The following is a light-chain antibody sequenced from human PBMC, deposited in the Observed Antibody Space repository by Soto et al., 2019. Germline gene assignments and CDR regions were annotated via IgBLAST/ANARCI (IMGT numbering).Light chain of an antibody. V-gene: IGKV1-5*01. CDR1: QSVGDW. Sequence: IPMTQSPSTLSASVGDRVTITCRASQSVGDWLAWYQQKPGKAPKLLIYDASNLESGVPLRFSGSGSGTEFTLTISSLQPDDFATYYCQQYNSYSEFGGGTKVEIK. J-gene: IGKJ4*02. CDR3: QQYNSYSE. CDR2: DAS.